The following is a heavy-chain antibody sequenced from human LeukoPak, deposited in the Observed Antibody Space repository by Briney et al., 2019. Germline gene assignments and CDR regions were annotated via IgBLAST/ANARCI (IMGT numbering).Heavy chain of an antibody. Sequence: SETLSLTCTVSGGSISTYYWSWIRQPPGKGLEWIGYIYHSGSTNYNPSLKSRVTMSVDTSKNQFSLKLRSVTAADTAIYYCARDAPSSSHFDYWGQGTLVTVSS. V-gene: IGHV4-59*01. CDR3: ARDAPSSSHFDY. J-gene: IGHJ4*02. D-gene: IGHD6-19*01. CDR2: IYHSGST. CDR1: GGSISTYY.